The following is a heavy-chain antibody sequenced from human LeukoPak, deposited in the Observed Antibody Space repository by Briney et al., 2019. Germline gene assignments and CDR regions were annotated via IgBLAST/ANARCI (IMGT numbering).Heavy chain of an antibody. D-gene: IGHD3-10*01. CDR2: TKPNSGNT. V-gene: IGHV1-8*01. J-gene: IGHJ6*04. CDR1: GYTFTSYA. Sequence: ASVKVSCKASGYTFTSYAINWVRQAPGQGLEWMGWTKPNSGNTGYAQKFQGRVTMTRNTSISTAYMELSSLRSEDTAVYYCARGSGGSLDVWAKGPRSPSPQ. CDR3: ARGSGGSLDV.